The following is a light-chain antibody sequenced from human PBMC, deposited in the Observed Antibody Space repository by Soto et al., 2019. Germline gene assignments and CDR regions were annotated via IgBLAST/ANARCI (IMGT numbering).Light chain of an antibody. CDR3: QQYNNWTWT. CDR2: GAS. V-gene: IGKV3-15*01. Sequence: EIAMTQSPATLSVSPLERSTLSCRASQSVSSNLAWYQQKPDQAPRLLIYGASTRATGIPARFSGSGSGTEFTLTISSLQSEDFAVYYCQQYNNWTWTFGQGTKVDI. J-gene: IGKJ1*01. CDR1: QSVSSN.